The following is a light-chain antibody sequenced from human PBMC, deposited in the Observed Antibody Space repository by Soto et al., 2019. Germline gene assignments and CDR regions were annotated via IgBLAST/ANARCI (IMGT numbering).Light chain of an antibody. V-gene: IGKV3-15*01. J-gene: IGKJ4*01. CDR2: GAS. CDR1: QSVSSN. Sequence: EILMTQSPATLSVSSGDRDTLSCRASQSVSSNLAWYQQKPGQAPPLLLYGASTRATGIPARFSGSGSGTEFTLTISSLQSEDFAVYYCQQYNNWPLLTFGEGTKVDIK. CDR3: QQYNNWPLLT.